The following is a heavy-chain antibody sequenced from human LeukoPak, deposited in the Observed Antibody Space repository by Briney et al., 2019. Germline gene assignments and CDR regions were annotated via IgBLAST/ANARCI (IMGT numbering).Heavy chain of an antibody. Sequence: GGSLRLSCAATGFTFNTYYIHWVRQAPGKGLVWVSRVNTDGSSSNYADSVKGRFTISRDNSKNTLYLQMNSLRAEDTAVYYCAKVDPMGAHRPFDYWGQGTLVTVSS. CDR1: GFTFNTYY. CDR3: AKVDPMGAHRPFDY. V-gene: IGHV3-74*01. D-gene: IGHD1-26*01. J-gene: IGHJ4*02. CDR2: VNTDGSSS.